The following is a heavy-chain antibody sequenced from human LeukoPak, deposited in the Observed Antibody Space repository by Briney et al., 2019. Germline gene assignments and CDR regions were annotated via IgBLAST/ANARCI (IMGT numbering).Heavy chain of an antibody. Sequence: ASVKVSCKASGYTFTCYYMHWVRQAPGQGLEWMGRINPNSGGTNYAQKFQGRVTMTRDTSISTAYMELSRLRSDDTAVYYCARFRDIVVVPAAIESFDIWGQGTMVTVSS. CDR2: INPNSGGT. J-gene: IGHJ3*02. CDR3: ARFRDIVVVPAAIESFDI. D-gene: IGHD2-2*01. V-gene: IGHV1-2*06. CDR1: GYTFTCYY.